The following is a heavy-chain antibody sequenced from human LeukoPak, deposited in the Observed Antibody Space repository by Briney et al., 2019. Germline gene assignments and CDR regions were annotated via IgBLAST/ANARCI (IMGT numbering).Heavy chain of an antibody. D-gene: IGHD4-23*01. V-gene: IGHV3-21*04. J-gene: IGHJ4*02. CDR3: ARRAGGYSHPHDY. CDR1: GFTFSRYN. Sequence: GGSLRLSCAASGFTFSRYNMNWVRQAPGKGLEWVSSISSSSSYIYYADSVKGRFTISRDNSKNTLYLQMNSLRAEDTAVYYCARRAGGYSHPHDYWGQGTLVTVSS. CDR2: ISSSSSYI.